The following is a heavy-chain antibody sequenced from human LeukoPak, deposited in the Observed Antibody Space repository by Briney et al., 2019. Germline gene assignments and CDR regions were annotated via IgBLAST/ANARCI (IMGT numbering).Heavy chain of an antibody. CDR1: GFTFSNYA. D-gene: IGHD5-12*01. CDR3: AVNLGFGSGYGWFDN. V-gene: IGHV3-23*01. Sequence: GGSLRLSCAASGFTFSNYAMSWVRQAPGKGLEWVSSISSSGGTTYYADSVKGRFTISRDNSKNTLDLQMNNLRAEDTAVYYCAVNLGFGSGYGWFDNWGQGTLVTVSS. J-gene: IGHJ4*02. CDR2: ISSSGGTT.